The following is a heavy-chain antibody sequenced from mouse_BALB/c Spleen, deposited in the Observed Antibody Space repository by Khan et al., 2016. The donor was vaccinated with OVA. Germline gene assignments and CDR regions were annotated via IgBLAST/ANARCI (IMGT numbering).Heavy chain of an antibody. D-gene: IGHD1-1*01. J-gene: IGHJ4*01. V-gene: IGHV1-4*01. CDR1: GYTFTSYT. CDR3: ARRFYYCDSSRYVMDY. CDR2: INPSSSYT. Sequence: QVQLKQSGAELARPGASVKMSCKASGYTFTSYTMHWLKQRPGQGLEWIGYINPSSSYTNYNQKFKDKATLTADKSSSTAYMQLSSLTSEDSAVYSCARRFYYCDSSRYVMDYWGQGTSVTVSS.